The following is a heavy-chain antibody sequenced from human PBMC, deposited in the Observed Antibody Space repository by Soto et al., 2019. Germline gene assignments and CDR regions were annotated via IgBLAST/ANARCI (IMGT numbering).Heavy chain of an antibody. J-gene: IGHJ4*02. CDR3: TRERSLVSFLFDY. V-gene: IGHV3-23*01. Sequence: GSLRLSCVDSGFNFSNYAVAWVREAPGKGLEWVSSISGSGRGSRPYYADSVQGRFTISRDHSKNIVSLQMDSLRVDDTAVYYCTRERSLVSFLFDYWGPGTLVTVSS. D-gene: IGHD3-16*01. CDR2: ISGSGRGSRP. CDR1: GFNFSNYA.